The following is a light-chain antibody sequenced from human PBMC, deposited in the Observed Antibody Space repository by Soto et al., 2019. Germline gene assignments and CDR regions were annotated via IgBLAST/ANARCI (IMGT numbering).Light chain of an antibody. Sequence: SYEPTQPLSVSVALGQTARITCGGNKIGSENVHWYQQKPGQAPVLVMYRDDNRPSGIPGRFSGSNSGNTATLTISRAQAGDEADYYCQVWDSRIANVRFGEGTKRTVL. CDR2: RDD. CDR1: KIGSEN. CDR3: QVWDSRIANVR. V-gene: IGLV3-9*01. J-gene: IGLJ2*01.